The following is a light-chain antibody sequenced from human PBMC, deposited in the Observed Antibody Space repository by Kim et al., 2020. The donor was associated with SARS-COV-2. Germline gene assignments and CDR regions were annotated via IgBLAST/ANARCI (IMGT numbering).Light chain of an antibody. V-gene: IGLV2-14*03. CDR1: SSDVGGYNH. Sequence: GQSITISCTGTSSDVGGYNHVSGYQQHPGKAPKLMIHDVTNRPSGVSDRFSGSKSGNTASLTISGLQAEDEADYYCSSYTSTSTRVFGGGTQLTVL. CDR3: SSYTSTSTRV. CDR2: DVT. J-gene: IGLJ3*02.